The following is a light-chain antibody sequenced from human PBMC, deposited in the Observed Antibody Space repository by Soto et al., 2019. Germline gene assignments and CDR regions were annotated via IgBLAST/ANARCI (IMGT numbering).Light chain of an antibody. CDR1: QSVSSSY. V-gene: IGKV3-20*01. CDR3: QQYGSSPPT. J-gene: IGKJ1*01. Sequence: IVLTQSPGTLSLSPGERATLSCRASQSVSSSYLAWYQQKPGQAPRLLIYGASSRATGIPDRFSGSGSGTDFTLTISRLEPEDFALYYCQQYGSSPPTFGQGTKVEIK. CDR2: GAS.